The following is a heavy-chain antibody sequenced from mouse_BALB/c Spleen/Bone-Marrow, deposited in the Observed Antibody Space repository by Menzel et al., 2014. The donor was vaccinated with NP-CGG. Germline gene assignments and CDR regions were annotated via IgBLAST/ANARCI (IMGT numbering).Heavy chain of an antibody. V-gene: IGHV1S137*01. Sequence: QVHLQQPGPELVRPGVSVKISCKGSGYTFSDYPMHWVKQSHAMSLEWIGVISIYSGNTNYNQNFKGKATMTVDKSSSXXXXXLTRLTSEDSAIYHCARGFLCYFDYWGQGTTLTVSS. J-gene: IGHJ2*01. CDR2: ISIYSGNT. CDR1: GYTFSDYP. CDR3: ARGFLCYFDY.